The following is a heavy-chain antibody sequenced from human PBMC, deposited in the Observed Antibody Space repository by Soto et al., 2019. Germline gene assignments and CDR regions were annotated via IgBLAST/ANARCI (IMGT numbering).Heavy chain of an antibody. Sequence: QVQLVESGGGVVQPGRSLRLSCAASGFTFSSYGMHWVRQAPGKGLEWVAVISYDGSNKYYADSVKGRFTISRDNSKNTLYLQMNSLRAENTAGYYCAKVGSSGYYYYYYGMDVWGQGTTSPSP. CDR2: ISYDGSNK. CDR3: AKVGSSGYYYYYYGMDV. CDR1: GFTFSSYG. V-gene: IGHV3-30*18. D-gene: IGHD3-22*01. J-gene: IGHJ6*02.